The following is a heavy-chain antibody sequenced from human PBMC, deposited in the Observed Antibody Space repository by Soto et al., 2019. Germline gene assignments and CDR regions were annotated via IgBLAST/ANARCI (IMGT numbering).Heavy chain of an antibody. CDR3: ARDDDSSGYSSDAFDI. Sequence: EVQLVESGGGLVQPGGSLRLSCAASGFTFSSYEMNWVRQAPGKGLEWVSYISSSGSTIYYADSVKGRFTISRDNAKNSLYLQMNSLGAEDTAVYYCARDDDSSGYSSDAFDIWGQGTMVTVSS. J-gene: IGHJ3*02. V-gene: IGHV3-48*03. CDR2: ISSSGSTI. D-gene: IGHD3-22*01. CDR1: GFTFSSYE.